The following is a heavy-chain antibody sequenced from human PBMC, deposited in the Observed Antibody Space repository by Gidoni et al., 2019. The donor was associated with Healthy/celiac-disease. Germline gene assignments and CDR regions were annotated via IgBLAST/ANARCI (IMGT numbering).Heavy chain of an antibody. CDR2: INPNSGGT. CDR3: ARDVAYQLLDDAFDI. Sequence: QVQLVQSGAAVKKPGASVTVSCKASGYTFTGYYMHWVRQAPGQGLEWMGWINPNSGGTNYAQKFQGRVTMTRDTSISTAYMELSRLRSDDTAVYYCARDVAYQLLDDAFDIWGQGTMVTVSS. J-gene: IGHJ3*02. V-gene: IGHV1-2*02. D-gene: IGHD2-2*01. CDR1: GYTFTGYY.